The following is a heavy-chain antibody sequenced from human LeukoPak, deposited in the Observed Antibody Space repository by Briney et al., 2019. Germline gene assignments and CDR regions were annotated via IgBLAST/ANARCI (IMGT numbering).Heavy chain of an antibody. CDR1: GYTFTSYG. CDR2: IIPIFGTA. J-gene: IGHJ4*02. CDR3: ARASLSITIFGVVTEGFDY. V-gene: IGHV1-69*05. D-gene: IGHD3-3*01. Sequence: SVKVSCKASGYTFTSYGISWVRQAPGQGLEWMGGIIPIFGTANYAQKFQGRVTITTDESTSTAYMELSSLRSEDTAVYYCARASLSITIFGVVTEGFDYWGQGTLVTVSS.